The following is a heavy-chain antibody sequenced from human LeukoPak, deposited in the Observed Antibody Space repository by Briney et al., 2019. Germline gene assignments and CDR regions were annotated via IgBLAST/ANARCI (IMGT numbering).Heavy chain of an antibody. J-gene: IGHJ4*02. CDR2: ISTYNGDT. V-gene: IGHV1-18*01. CDR1: GYIFTNYA. D-gene: IGHD6-19*01. Sequence: GASVVVSCKASGYIFTNYAISWVRQAPGQGLEWMGWISTYNGDTNYAQKFQGRVTITKDTSASTAYMELRSLRSDDTAVYYCARDPSNTSGWYIYFDYWGQGALVTVSS. CDR3: ARDPSNTSGWYIYFDY.